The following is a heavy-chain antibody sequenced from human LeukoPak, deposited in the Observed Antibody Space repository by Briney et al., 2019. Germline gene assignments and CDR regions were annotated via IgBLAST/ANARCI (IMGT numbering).Heavy chain of an antibody. CDR3: AKGSLRLGELSSWTLDY. J-gene: IGHJ4*02. V-gene: IGHV3-23*01. CDR2: ISGSGSST. CDR1: GFTFSTYA. D-gene: IGHD3-16*02. Sequence: GGSLRLSCAASGFTFSTYAMSWVRQAPGKGLEWVSSISGSGSSTSYADSVKGLFTISRDHSKNTLDLQMNCLRAEDTAIYYCAKGSLRLGELSSWTLDYWGQGTLVTVSS.